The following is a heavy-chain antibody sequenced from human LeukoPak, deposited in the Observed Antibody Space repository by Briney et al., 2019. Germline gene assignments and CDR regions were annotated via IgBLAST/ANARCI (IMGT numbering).Heavy chain of an antibody. CDR1: GITFSSYS. V-gene: IGHV3-21*01. J-gene: IGHJ4*02. CDR2: ISSRSDYI. Sequence: GGSLRLSCAASGITFSSYSMNWVRQAPGQGLEWVSSISSRSDYIYYADSVKGRLTISRDNAKNSLYLQMISLTAEDTAVYYCARRNPYGSGSYDYWGQGTLVTVSS. CDR3: ARRNPYGSGSYDY. D-gene: IGHD3-10*01.